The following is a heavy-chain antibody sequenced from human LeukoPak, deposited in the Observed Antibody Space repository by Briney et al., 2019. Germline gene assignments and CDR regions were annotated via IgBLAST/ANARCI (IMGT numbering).Heavy chain of an antibody. D-gene: IGHD2-15*01. CDR3: ARRDVVADEYSFDY. CDR1: GGSISSYY. Sequence: SETLSLTCTVSGGSISSYYWSWIRQPPGKGLEWIGSIYYSGSTYYNPSLKSRVTISVDTSKNQFSLKLSSVTAADTAVYYCARRDVVADEYSFDYWGQGTLVTVSS. J-gene: IGHJ4*02. CDR2: IYYSGST. V-gene: IGHV4-59*05.